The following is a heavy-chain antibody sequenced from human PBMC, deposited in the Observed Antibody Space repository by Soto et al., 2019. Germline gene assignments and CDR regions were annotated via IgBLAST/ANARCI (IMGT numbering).Heavy chain of an antibody. CDR1: GFTFSGFN. D-gene: IGHD3-10*01. V-gene: IGHV3-48*01. J-gene: IGHJ4*02. CDR3: AKAREVTLVRISLAQ. CDR2: INNVGTTI. Sequence: HPGGSLRLSCAASGFTFSGFNMNWVRQAPGKGLEWVSYINNVGTTIYYADSVKGRFTISRDNAKNSLYLQMNSLRAEDTAIYYCAKAREVTLVRISLAQWGQGTLVTVSS.